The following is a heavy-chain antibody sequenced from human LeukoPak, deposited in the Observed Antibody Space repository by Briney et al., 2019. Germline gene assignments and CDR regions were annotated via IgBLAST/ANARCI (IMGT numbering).Heavy chain of an antibody. CDR3: ARVPGIAVARTFDY. CDR1: GYTFTSYG. V-gene: IGHV1-18*01. Sequence: ASVKVSCKASGYTFTSYGISWVRQAPGQGVEWLGWISAYNGNTNYAQKLQGRVTLTPHTSTSTADMELWSLRSDDTAVYYCARVPGIAVARTFDYWGQGTLVTVSS. J-gene: IGHJ4*02. CDR2: ISAYNGNT. D-gene: IGHD6-19*01.